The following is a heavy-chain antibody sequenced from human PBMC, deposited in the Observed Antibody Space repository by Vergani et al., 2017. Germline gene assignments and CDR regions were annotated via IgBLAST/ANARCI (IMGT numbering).Heavy chain of an antibody. J-gene: IGHJ5*02. CDR2: IYTSGST. Sequence: QVQLQESGPGLVKPSQTLSLTCTVSGGSINSANHYWSWIRQPAGKGLEWIGRIYTSGSTNYNPSLKSRVTMSLDTSKNQFSLKLNSVTAADTAVYYCARGETRTDWFDPWGQGTLVTVSS. CDR3: ARGETRTDWFDP. V-gene: IGHV4-61*02. D-gene: IGHD3/OR15-3a*01. CDR1: GGSINSANHY.